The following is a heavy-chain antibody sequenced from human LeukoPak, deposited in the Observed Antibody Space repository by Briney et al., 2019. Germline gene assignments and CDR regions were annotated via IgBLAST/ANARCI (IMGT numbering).Heavy chain of an antibody. D-gene: IGHD4-17*01. J-gene: IGHJ6*02. CDR3: AHSSKYGDLLSFYYYYGMDG. CDR2: IYWNDDK. Sequence: ESGPTLVKPTQTLTLTCTFSGFSLSTSGVGVGWIRQPPGKALEWLALIYWNDDKRYSPSLKSRLTITKDTTKNQVVLTMTNMDPVDTATYCCAHSSKYGDLLSFYYYYGMDGWGQGTTVTVSS. CDR1: GFSLSTSGVG. V-gene: IGHV2-5*01.